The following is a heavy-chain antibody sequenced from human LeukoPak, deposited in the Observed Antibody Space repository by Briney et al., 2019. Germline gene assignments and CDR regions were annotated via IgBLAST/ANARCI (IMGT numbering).Heavy chain of an antibody. Sequence: ETLSLTCTVSGGSISSSSYYWGWIRQPPGKGLEWIGSIYYSGSTYYNPSLKSRVTISVDTSKNQFSLKLSSVTAADTAVYYCARGLSSGWYALYYYYGMDVWGQGTTVTVSS. V-gene: IGHV4-39*01. CDR2: IYYSGST. CDR3: ARGLSSGWYALYYYYGMDV. D-gene: IGHD6-19*01. CDR1: GGSISSSSYY. J-gene: IGHJ6*02.